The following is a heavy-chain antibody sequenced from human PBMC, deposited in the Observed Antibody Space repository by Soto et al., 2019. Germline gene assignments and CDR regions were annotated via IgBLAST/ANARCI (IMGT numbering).Heavy chain of an antibody. J-gene: IGHJ6*04. CDR1: RFTFSSYD. D-gene: IGHD2-15*01. CDR3: ARESVVVAATVYNDMDT. V-gene: IGHV3-48*02. Sequence: PECCLRRCGAAARFTFSSYDMNCVRQAPGKGLEWVSYISSNSYTIYYADSVKGRFTISRDNAKNSLYLQMNSLRDEDTAVYYCARESVVVAATVYNDMDTWAIDTTFTLSA. CDR2: ISSNSYTI.